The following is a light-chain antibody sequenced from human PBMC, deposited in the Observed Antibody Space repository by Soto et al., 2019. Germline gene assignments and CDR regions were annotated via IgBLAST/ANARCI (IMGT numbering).Light chain of an antibody. CDR3: QQYNKWPPYT. J-gene: IGKJ2*01. V-gene: IGKV3-15*01. Sequence: EIVMTQSPATLSVSPGERATLSCRASQSVSSNLAWYQQKPGQAPRLLIYGASTRATGIPARFSRSGAGTKVTLTISSRQSEDFAVYYCQQYNKWPPYTFGQGTKLEIK. CDR1: QSVSSN. CDR2: GAS.